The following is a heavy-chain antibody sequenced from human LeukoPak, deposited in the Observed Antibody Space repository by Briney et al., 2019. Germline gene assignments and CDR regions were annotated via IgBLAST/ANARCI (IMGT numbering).Heavy chain of an antibody. Sequence: GGSLRLSCAASGFTFSSYAMGWVRQAPGKGLEWVSAISGSGGVTYYADSVQGRFTISRDNSKDTLYLQMNSLRAEDTAVYYCAKDVSVGCSSTSCFPEPIDYWGQGTLVTVSS. CDR2: ISGSGGVT. CDR3: AKDVSVGCSSTSCFPEPIDY. CDR1: GFTFSSYA. V-gene: IGHV3-23*01. J-gene: IGHJ4*02. D-gene: IGHD2-2*01.